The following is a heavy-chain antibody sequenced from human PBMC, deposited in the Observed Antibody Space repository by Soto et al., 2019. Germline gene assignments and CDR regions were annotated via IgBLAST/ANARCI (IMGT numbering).Heavy chain of an antibody. CDR3: ARSESNWNVAVF. CDR2: ISHSGST. D-gene: IGHD1-20*01. CDR1: GGSFSGYY. J-gene: IGHJ4*02. Sequence: LSLTCAVYGGSFSGYYWSRIRQPPGKGLEWIGEISHSGSTKHNPSLKSRVTISVDTAKNQFSLKLNSVTAADTAVYYCARSESNWNVAVFWSQGTLVTVSS. V-gene: IGHV4-34*01.